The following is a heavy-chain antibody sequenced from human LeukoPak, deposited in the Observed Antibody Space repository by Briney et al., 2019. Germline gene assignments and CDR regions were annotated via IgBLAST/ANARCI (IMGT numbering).Heavy chain of an antibody. D-gene: IGHD1-20*01. CDR1: GFTFSSYA. CDR3: ARPLTIAGTWNFQN. Sequence: PGGSLRLSCAASGFTFSSYAMHWVRQAPGKGLEWVAVISYDGSNKYYADSVKGRFTISRDNADNSLFLEMNSLREEDTAVYYCARPLTIAGTWNFQNWGQGTLVTVSS. CDR2: ISYDGSNK. J-gene: IGHJ1*01. V-gene: IGHV3-30-3*01.